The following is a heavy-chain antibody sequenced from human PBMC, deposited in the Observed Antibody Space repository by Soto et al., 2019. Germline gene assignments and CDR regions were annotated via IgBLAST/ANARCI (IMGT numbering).Heavy chain of an antibody. V-gene: IGHV3-9*01. CDR3: AKGEGSSGYYSLFDY. CDR1: GFTFDDYA. D-gene: IGHD3-22*01. CDR2: ISWNSGSI. J-gene: IGHJ4*02. Sequence: EVQLVESGGGLVQPGRSLRLSCAASGFTFDDYAMHWVRQAPGKGLEWASGISWNSGSIGYADSVKGRFTISRDNAKNSLYLQMNSLRAEDTALYYRAKGEGSSGYYSLFDYWGQGTLVTVSS.